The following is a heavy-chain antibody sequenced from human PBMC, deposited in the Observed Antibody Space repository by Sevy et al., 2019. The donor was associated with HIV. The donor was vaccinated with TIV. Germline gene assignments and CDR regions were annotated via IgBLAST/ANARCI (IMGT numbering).Heavy chain of an antibody. J-gene: IGHJ5*02. CDR2: ISSSSSTI. V-gene: IGHV3-48*01. D-gene: IGHD1-26*01. Sequence: GGSLRLSCAASGFTFSSDSMNWVRQAPGKGLEWVSYISSSSSTIYYADSVKGRFTISRDNAKNSLYLQMNSLRAEDTAVSYCARVFYRNWFDPWGQGTLVTVSS. CDR1: GFTFSSDS. CDR3: ARVFYRNWFDP.